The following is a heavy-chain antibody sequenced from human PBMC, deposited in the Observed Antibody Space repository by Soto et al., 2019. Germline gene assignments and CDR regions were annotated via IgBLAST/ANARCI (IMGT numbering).Heavy chain of an antibody. CDR1: GFTCSSYA. D-gene: IGHD3-22*01. CDR2: ISYDGSNK. Sequence: GGSLRLSCAASGFTCSSYAMHWVRQAPGKGLEWVAVISYDGSNKYYADSVKGRFTISRDNSKNTLYLQMNSLRAEDTAVYYCARDDYYYDLVLKNGPVDYWGQGTLVTVSS. V-gene: IGHV3-30-3*01. J-gene: IGHJ4*02. CDR3: ARDDYYYDLVLKNGPVDY.